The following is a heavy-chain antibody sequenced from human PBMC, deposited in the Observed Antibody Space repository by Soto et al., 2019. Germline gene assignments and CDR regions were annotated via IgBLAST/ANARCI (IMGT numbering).Heavy chain of an antibody. V-gene: IGHV3-53*01. Sequence: PVGSLRLSGAASGFTVSSNYMSWVRQAPGKGLEWVSVIYSGGSTYYADSVKGRFTISRDNSKNTLYLQMNSLRAEDTAVYYCARDKGRGEYYFDYWGQGTLVTVSS. D-gene: IGHD3-10*01. CDR2: IYSGGST. CDR3: ARDKGRGEYYFDY. J-gene: IGHJ4*02. CDR1: GFTVSSNY.